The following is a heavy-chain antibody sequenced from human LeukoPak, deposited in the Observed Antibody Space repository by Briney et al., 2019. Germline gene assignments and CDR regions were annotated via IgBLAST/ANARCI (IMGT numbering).Heavy chain of an antibody. CDR3: ARVRIAAAGIPLYYYYGMDV. Sequence: SETLSLTCAVSGGSFSGHYWSWIRQPPGKGLEWIGEINHSGSTNYNPSLKSRVTISVDTSKNQFSLKLSSVSAADTAVYYCARVRIAAAGIPLYYYYGMDVWGQGTTVTVSS. CDR1: GGSFSGHY. V-gene: IGHV4-34*01. CDR2: INHSGST. J-gene: IGHJ6*02. D-gene: IGHD6-13*01.